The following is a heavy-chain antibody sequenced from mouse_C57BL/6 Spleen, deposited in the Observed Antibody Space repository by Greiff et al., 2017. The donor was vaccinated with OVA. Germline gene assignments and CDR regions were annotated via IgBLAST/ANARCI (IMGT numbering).Heavy chain of an antibody. V-gene: IGHV1-53*01. CDR1: GYTFTSYW. CDR2: INPSNGGT. Sequence: QVQLQQPGTELVKPGASVKLSCKASGYTFTSYWMHWVKQRPGQGLEWIGNINPSNGGTNYNEKFKSKATLTADKSSNTAYMQLSSLTSEDSAVYYGARSIYYDYDGGPYWGQGTLVTVSA. D-gene: IGHD2-4*01. J-gene: IGHJ3*01. CDR3: ARSIYYDYDGGPY.